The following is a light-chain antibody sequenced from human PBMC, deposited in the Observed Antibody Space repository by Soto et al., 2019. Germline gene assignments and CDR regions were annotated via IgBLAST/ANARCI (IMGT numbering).Light chain of an antibody. CDR2: RNN. CDR1: SSNIGSNY. CDR3: ASWDDSLRGPV. V-gene: IGLV1-47*01. Sequence: QSVLTQPPSASETPGQRVTISCSGTSSNIGSNYVYWYQQLPGTAPKLLIYRNNQRPSGVPDRFSGSKSGTSASLAISGLRSEDEADYYCASWDDSLRGPVFGGGTKLTVL. J-gene: IGLJ2*01.